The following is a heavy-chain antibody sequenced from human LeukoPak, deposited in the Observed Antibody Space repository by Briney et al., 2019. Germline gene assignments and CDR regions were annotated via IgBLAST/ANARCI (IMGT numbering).Heavy chain of an antibody. Sequence: GGSLRLSCAASGFSFSNYGLHWVRQAPGKGLEWVAFIRYDGSNKYYADSVKGRFTISRDNSKNTLYLQMNSLRAEDTAVYYSAKGLREQWLVLVKDYYMDVWGKGTTVTISS. CDR1: GFSFSNYG. J-gene: IGHJ6*03. D-gene: IGHD6-19*01. CDR2: IRYDGSNK. CDR3: AKGLREQWLVLVKDYYMDV. V-gene: IGHV3-30*02.